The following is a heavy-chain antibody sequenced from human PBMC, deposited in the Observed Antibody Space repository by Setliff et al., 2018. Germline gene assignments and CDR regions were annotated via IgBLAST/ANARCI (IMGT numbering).Heavy chain of an antibody. J-gene: IGHJ5*02. V-gene: IGHV3-7*01. CDR2: IKQDGSEK. CDR3: ARAPSSSSASWLDP. D-gene: IGHD6-6*01. CDR1: GFTFRSYW. Sequence: GGSLRLSCSASGFTFRSYWMSWVRQAPGKGLEWVANIKQDGSEKYYVDSVKGRFTISRDNAKNSLSLQKNSLRAEDTAVYYCARAPSSSSASWLDPWGQGTLVTVSS.